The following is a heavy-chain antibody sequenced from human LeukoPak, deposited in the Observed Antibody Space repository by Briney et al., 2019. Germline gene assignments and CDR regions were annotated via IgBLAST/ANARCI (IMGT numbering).Heavy chain of an antibody. V-gene: IGHV4-34*01. D-gene: IGHD3-10*01. CDR2: INHSGST. Sequence: PSETLSLTCAVYGGSFSGYYWSWIRQPPGKGLEWIGEINHSGSTNYNPSLKSRVTISVDTSKNQLSLRLTSVTAADTAVYFCVARVEWGIYGSGRPDTFDIWGQGTMVTVSS. CDR1: GGSFSGYY. J-gene: IGHJ3*02. CDR3: VARVEWGIYGSGRPDTFDI.